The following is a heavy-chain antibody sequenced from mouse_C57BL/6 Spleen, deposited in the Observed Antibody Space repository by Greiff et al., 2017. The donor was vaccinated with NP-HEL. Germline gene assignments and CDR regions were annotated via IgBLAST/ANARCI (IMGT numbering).Heavy chain of an antibody. CDR2: IDPEDGDT. V-gene: IGHV14-1*01. Sequence: EVKVVESGAELVRPGASVKLSCTASGFNIKDYHMHWVKQRPEQGLEWIGRIDPEDGDTEYAPKFQGKATMTADTSSNTAYLQLSSLTSEDTAVYYCTTYYGSSYYFDYWGQGTTLTVSS. CDR1: GFNIKDYH. D-gene: IGHD1-1*01. CDR3: TTYYGSSYYFDY. J-gene: IGHJ2*01.